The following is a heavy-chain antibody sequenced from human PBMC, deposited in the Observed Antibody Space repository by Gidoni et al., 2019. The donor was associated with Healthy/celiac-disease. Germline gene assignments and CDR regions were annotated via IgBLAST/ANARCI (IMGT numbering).Heavy chain of an antibody. V-gene: IGHV4-59*01. J-gene: IGHJ5*02. CDR3: ARSYSNYDGGNWFDP. D-gene: IGHD4-4*01. CDR2: TYYSGST. CDR1: GGPISSYY. Sequence: QVQLQESGPGLVKPSETLSLTCTVSGGPISSYYWSWIRQPPGKGLEWIGYTYYSGSTNYNPSLKSRVTISVDTSKNQFSLKLSSVTAADTAVYYCARSYSNYDGGNWFDPWGQGTLVTVSS.